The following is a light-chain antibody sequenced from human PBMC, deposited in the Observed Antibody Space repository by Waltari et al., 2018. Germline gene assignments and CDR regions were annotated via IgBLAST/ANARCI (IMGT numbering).Light chain of an antibody. Sequence: EIVMTQSPVTLSVSPGERATLSCRASLSVNTDLAWYPQKPGPAPRLLIYGASSRATGIPARFSGIGSVTEFTLTISSLQSEDFAVYYCQQYNAWPPSLTFGGGTKVEIK. CDR3: QQYNAWPPSLT. CDR1: LSVNTD. V-gene: IGKV3-15*01. J-gene: IGKJ4*01. CDR2: GAS.